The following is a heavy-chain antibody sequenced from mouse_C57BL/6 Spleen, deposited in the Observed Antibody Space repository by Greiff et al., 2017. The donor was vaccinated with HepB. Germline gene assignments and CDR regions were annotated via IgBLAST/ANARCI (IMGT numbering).Heavy chain of an antibody. CDR1: GFTFSSYA. V-gene: IGHV5-4*01. Sequence: EVHLVESGGGLVKPGGSLKLSCAASGFTFSSYAMSWVRQTPEKRLEWVATISDGGSYTYYPDNVKGRFTISRDNAKNNLYLQMSHLKSEDTAMYYCASYYGYNYWYFDVWGTGTTVTVSS. D-gene: IGHD2-2*01. J-gene: IGHJ1*03. CDR3: ASYYGYNYWYFDV. CDR2: ISDGGSYT.